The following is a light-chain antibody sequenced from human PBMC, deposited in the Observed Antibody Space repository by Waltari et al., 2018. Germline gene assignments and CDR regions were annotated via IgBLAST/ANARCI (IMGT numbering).Light chain of an antibody. CDR2: DVS. CDR1: SSDFGGYNY. Sequence: QSALTQPRSVSGSPGQSVTISCTGTSSDFGGYNYVSWYQQHPGKASKLMIYDVSKRPSGVPDRFSGSKSGNTASLTISGLQAEDEADYYCCSYAGSYSVVFGGGTKLTVL. J-gene: IGLJ2*01. V-gene: IGLV2-11*01. CDR3: CSYAGSYSVV.